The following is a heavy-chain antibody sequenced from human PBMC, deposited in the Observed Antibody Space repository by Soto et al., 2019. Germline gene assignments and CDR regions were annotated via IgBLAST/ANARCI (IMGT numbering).Heavy chain of an antibody. CDR2: IYYTGST. J-gene: IGHJ3*02. CDR3: ARDRGDAYGYAFDI. V-gene: IGHV4-31*03. CDR1: GGSFSSGGYY. D-gene: IGHD4-17*01. Sequence: QVQLQESGPGLVKPSQTLSLTCSVSGGSFSSGGYYWTWIRQHPGKGLEWIGYIYYTGSTFYNPSLKSRVIMSADTSKNQFSLKLSSVTAADTAVYYCARDRGDAYGYAFDIWGQGTMVTVSS.